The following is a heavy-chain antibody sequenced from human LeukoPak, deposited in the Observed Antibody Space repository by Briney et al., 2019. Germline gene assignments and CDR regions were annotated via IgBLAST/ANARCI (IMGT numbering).Heavy chain of an antibody. CDR3: ARDPYYYDSSGSFDY. Sequence: ASVKVSCKASGGTFSSYAISWVRQAPGQGLEWMGGIIPIFGTANYAQKFQGRVTITADESTSTAYMELSSLRSEDTAVYYCARDPYYYDSSGSFDYWGQGTLVTVSS. CDR2: IIPIFGTA. D-gene: IGHD3-22*01. V-gene: IGHV1-69*13. J-gene: IGHJ4*02. CDR1: GGTFSSYA.